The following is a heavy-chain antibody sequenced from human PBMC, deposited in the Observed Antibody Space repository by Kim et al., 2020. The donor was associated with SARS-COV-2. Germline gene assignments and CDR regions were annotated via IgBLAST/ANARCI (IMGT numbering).Heavy chain of an antibody. J-gene: IGHJ4*02. CDR3: ASDENNISWYYY. CDR2: IYYSGGT. D-gene: IGHD6-13*01. Sequence: SETLSLTCIVSGYSISSGHYWAWIRQPPGKGLEWIGSIYYSGGTYYNPSLKSRVTISLDTSKNQFSLQLTSVTAADTAVYYCASDENNISWYYYWGQGTLVTISS. V-gene: IGHV4-38-2*02. CDR1: GYSISSGHY.